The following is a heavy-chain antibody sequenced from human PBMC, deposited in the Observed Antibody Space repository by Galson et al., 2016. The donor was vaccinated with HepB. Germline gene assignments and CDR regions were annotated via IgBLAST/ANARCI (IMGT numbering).Heavy chain of an antibody. Sequence: SVKVSCKASGYTFTSYGISWVRQAPGQGLEWMGWISAYNGNTNFAQRLQGRVTMTTDTSTSTAYMELRSLTSDDTAVYYCARDAAILVAGRYFDYWGQGTLVTVSS. CDR3: ARDAAILVAGRYFDY. V-gene: IGHV1-18*01. J-gene: IGHJ4*02. D-gene: IGHD6-19*01. CDR2: ISAYNGNT. CDR1: GYTFTSYG.